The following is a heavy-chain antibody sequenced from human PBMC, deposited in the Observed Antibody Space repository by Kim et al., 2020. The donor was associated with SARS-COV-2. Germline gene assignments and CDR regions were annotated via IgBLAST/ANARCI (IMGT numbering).Heavy chain of an antibody. CDR1: GFTFNNYG. CDR2: ISYDETKE. CDR3: AREGTSGSFPVF. D-gene: IGHD3-10*01. Sequence: GGSLRLSCTASGFTFNNYGMHWVRQPPGKGLEWVALISYDETKEYDADSVKGRFTISRDNFKNTVYLQMNSLREEDTALYYCAREGTSGSFPVFWGQGTLVTVSS. J-gene: IGHJ4*02. V-gene: IGHV3-30*03.